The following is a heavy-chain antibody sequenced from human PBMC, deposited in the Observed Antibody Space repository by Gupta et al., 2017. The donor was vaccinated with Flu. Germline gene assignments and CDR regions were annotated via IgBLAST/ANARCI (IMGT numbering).Heavy chain of an antibody. CDR3: GSPGEIAYYIEF. D-gene: IGHD2-21*01. V-gene: IGHV1-46*01. Sequence: VHLVLSGTEVKRPGAAVTVSCRTYGDNFITHFVHWARQAPGQGLEWVGKINPNGGGTSYPQKFQNRVTLTGDTSTRTVHMELRNLESDDTAVYYCGSPGEIAYYIEFWGQGTLVTVSS. CDR2: INPNGGGT. CDR1: GDNFITHF. J-gene: IGHJ4*02.